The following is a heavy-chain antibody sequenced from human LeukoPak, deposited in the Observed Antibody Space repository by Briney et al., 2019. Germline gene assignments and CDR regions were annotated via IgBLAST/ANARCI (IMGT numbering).Heavy chain of an antibody. CDR3: ARGIVVKPSANWFDP. CDR2: INADDGNT. D-gene: IGHD2-2*01. V-gene: IGHV1-3*01. CDR1: GYIFTTYA. J-gene: IGHJ5*02. Sequence: VASVKVSCKTSGYIFTTYAIHWVRRAPGRGLEWMGLINADDGNTRYSQRFQGRVTITRDTSANTAYMELSSLRFEDTAVYYCARGIVVKPSANWFDPWGQGTPVTVSS.